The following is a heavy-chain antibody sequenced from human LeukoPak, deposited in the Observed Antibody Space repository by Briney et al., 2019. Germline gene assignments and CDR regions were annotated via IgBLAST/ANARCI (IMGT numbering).Heavy chain of an antibody. CDR2: INTNTGDP. CDR1: GYTFTSYA. V-gene: IGHV7-4-1*02. CDR3: AREGGIAASFPFDY. J-gene: IGHJ4*02. Sequence: ASVKVSCKASGYTFTSYAMNWVRQAPGQGLEWMGWINTNTGDPTYAQGFTGRFVFSLDTSVSTAYLQISSLKAEDTAVYYCAREGGIAASFPFDYWGQGTLVTVSS. D-gene: IGHD6-13*01.